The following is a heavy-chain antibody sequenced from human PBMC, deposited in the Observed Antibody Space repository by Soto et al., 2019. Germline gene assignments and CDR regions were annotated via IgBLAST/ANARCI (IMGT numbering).Heavy chain of an antibody. CDR1: GGSISSGDYY. CDR3: ARLYSSSWYRGHYYYGMDV. D-gene: IGHD6-13*01. J-gene: IGHJ6*02. V-gene: IGHV4-30-4*01. CDR2: IYYSGST. Sequence: SATLSLTCTFPGGSISSGDYYWSWIRQPPGKGLEWIGYIYYSGSTYYNPSLKSRVTISVDTSKNQFSLKLSSVTAADTAVYYCARLYSSSWYRGHYYYGMDVWGQGTTVT.